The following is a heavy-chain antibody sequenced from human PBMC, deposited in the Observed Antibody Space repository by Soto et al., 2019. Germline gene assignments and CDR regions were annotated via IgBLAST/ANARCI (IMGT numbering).Heavy chain of an antibody. CDR3: ATEAAYSSGWYVFDY. CDR2: ISGSGGST. Sequence: EVQLLESGGALVQPGGSLRLSCAASGLTFSNYAMSWVRQAPGKGLEWVSSISGSGGSTYYADSVKGRFTISRDNSKNTLYLQISSLRADDTAVYYCATEAAYSSGWYVFDYWGQGTLVTVSA. J-gene: IGHJ4*02. CDR1: GLTFSNYA. D-gene: IGHD6-13*01. V-gene: IGHV3-23*01.